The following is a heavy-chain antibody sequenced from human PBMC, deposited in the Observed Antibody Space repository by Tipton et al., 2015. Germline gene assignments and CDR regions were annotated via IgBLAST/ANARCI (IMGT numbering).Heavy chain of an antibody. Sequence: SLRLSCAVSGFPFSTYVINWVRLAPGKGLEWASAIGGTSGSTYYADSVRGRFIISGDKSSNTVYLHINSLRAEDSAVYYCAKDMGSSWGFDYWGQGTLVTVSS. CDR2: IGGTSGST. V-gene: IGHV3-23*01. D-gene: IGHD2-2*01. J-gene: IGHJ4*02. CDR3: AKDMGSSWGFDY. CDR1: GFPFSTYV.